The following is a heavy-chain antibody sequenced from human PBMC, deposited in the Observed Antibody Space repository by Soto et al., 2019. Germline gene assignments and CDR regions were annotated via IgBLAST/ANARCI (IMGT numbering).Heavy chain of an antibody. D-gene: IGHD4-17*01. Sequence: LSLTCTVSGGSINNNNYYLNWIRRHPGKGLEWIGYIYYSGRTYYHPSLKSRVTMSVDTSKKQFSLKLSSVTAADTAVYYCSRGLTTLYYFDSWGQGTPVTVSS. CDR3: SRGLTTLYYFDS. J-gene: IGHJ4*02. CDR1: GGSINNNNYY. CDR2: IYYSGRT. V-gene: IGHV4-31*03.